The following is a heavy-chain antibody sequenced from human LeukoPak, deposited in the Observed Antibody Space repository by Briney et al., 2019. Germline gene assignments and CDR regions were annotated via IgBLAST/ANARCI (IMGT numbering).Heavy chain of an antibody. D-gene: IGHD3-3*01. J-gene: IGHJ3*02. V-gene: IGHV3-7*01. CDR1: GFTFSSYW. CDR3: ARDYDFWSGSELDI. Sequence: GGSLRLSCAASGFTFSSYWMSWVRQAPGKGLEWVANIKQDGSEKYYVDSVKGRFTISRDNAKNSLYLQMNSLRAEDTAVYYCARDYDFWSGSELDIWGQGTMVTVSS. CDR2: IKQDGSEK.